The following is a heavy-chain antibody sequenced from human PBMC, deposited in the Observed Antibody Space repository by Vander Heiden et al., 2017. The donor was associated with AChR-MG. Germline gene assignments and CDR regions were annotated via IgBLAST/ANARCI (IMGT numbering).Heavy chain of an antibody. CDR2: IYNDGGT. Sequence: QVKLQDSGPGLVKPSETLSLTCTVSGASFNSYYWTWIRQSAGKGLEWIGRIYNDGGTNYNPSLKSRVTMSVDMSKDQFSLKLESVTAADTAVYYCVRVSTSDSFALFDYWGQGILVSVSS. V-gene: IGHV4-4*07. CDR1: GASFNSYY. J-gene: IGHJ4*02. D-gene: IGHD2-2*01. CDR3: VRVSTSDSFALFDY.